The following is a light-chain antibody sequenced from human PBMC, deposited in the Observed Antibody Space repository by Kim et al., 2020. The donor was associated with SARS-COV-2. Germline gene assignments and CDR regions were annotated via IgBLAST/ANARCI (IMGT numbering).Light chain of an antibody. J-gene: IGLJ3*02. Sequence: LTQPHSVSESPGKTVTISCTRSSGSIASSYVQWFQQRRASTPTTVIYEDHHRPSGVPDRFSGSTDRSSNSASLTISGLEFEGEADYYCQSYDNTNWVLGGGTQLTVL. CDR2: EDH. V-gene: IGLV6-57*01. CDR1: SGSIASSY. CDR3: QSYDNTNWV.